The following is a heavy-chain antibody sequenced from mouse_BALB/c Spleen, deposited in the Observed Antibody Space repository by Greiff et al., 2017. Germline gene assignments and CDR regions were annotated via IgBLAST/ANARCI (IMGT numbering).Heavy chain of an antibody. CDR1: GYTFTSYW. V-gene: IGHV1-5*01. CDR3: TRGEIYYGYDDVYYAMDY. Sequence: EVQVVESGTVLARPGASVKMSCKASGYTFTSYWMHWVKQRPGQGLEWIGAIYPGNSDTSYNQKFKGKAKLTAVTSTSTAYMELSSLTNEDSAVYYCTRGEIYYGYDDVYYAMDYWGQGTSVTVSS. J-gene: IGHJ4*01. D-gene: IGHD2-2*01. CDR2: IYPGNSDT.